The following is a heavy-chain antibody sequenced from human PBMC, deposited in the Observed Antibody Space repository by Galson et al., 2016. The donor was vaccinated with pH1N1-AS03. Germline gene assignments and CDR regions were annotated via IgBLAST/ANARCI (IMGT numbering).Heavy chain of an antibody. CDR3: ARTRGVLQSSGEMLSYFDY. V-gene: IGHV3-7*01. J-gene: IGHJ4*02. CDR1: GFTFGAFW. Sequence: SLRLSCAASGFTFGAFWMSWVRQAPGKGLEWVANIKEDGNDQHYVASVKGRFTISRDNAKKSLFLQVNSLTADDTAVYYCARTRGVLQSSGEMLSYFDYWGLGSLVTVSS. D-gene: IGHD3-10*01. CDR2: IKEDGNDQ.